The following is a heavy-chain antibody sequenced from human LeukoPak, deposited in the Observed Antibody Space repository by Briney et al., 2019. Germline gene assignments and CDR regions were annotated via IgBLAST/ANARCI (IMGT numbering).Heavy chain of an antibody. V-gene: IGHV4-61*01. CDR1: GGSVTRDNYY. Sequence: PSETLSLTCTVSGGSVTRDNYYWTWIRQPPGKGLEWIGYVYYSGSTNYNPPLKSRVTISVDTSKNQFSLKLSSVTAADTAVYYCARVVEDYYDSSGYYYLLDYWGQGTLVTVSS. J-gene: IGHJ4*02. D-gene: IGHD3-22*01. CDR3: ARVVEDYYDSSGYYYLLDY. CDR2: VYYSGST.